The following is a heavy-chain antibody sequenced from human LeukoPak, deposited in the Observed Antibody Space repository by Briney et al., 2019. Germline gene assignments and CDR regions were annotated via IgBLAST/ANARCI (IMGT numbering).Heavy chain of an antibody. CDR2: IDPSDSYT. D-gene: IGHD5-12*01. V-gene: IGHV5-10-1*01. J-gene: IGHJ4*02. Sequence: GESLKISCKGTGYSFTSYWISWVRQMPGKGLEWMGRIDPSDSYTNYSPSFQGHVTISADKSTSTAYLQWSSLKASDTAMYYCARQTLRSVDFDYWGQGTLVTVSS. CDR3: ARQTLRSVDFDY. CDR1: GYSFTSYW.